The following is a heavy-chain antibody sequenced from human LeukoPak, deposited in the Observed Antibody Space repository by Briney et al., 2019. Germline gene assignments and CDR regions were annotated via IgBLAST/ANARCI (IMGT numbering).Heavy chain of an antibody. CDR3: ARIRDGYNDAYDI. Sequence: ASVKVSCKASGYTFTYYYIHWVRQAPGQGLEWMGLINPGGDNTNYAQNFQSRVTITRDTSASTVYMELSSLRSEDTAIYYCARIRDGYNDAYDIWGQGTVVTVPS. V-gene: IGHV1-46*01. CDR2: INPGGDNT. CDR1: GYTFTYYY. J-gene: IGHJ3*02. D-gene: IGHD5-24*01.